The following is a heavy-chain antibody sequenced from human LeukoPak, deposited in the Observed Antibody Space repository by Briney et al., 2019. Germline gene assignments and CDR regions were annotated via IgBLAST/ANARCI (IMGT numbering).Heavy chain of an antibody. CDR2: INQDASTR. Sequence: GGSLRLSCAASGFTVSRTWMAWVRQAPGKGLEWVANINQDASTRQYVDSVKGRFTISRDNAKNSLDLQMNSLRVEDTAVYYCARDQSVSLDYWGQGTLVTVSS. CDR1: GFTVSRTW. CDR3: ARDQSVSLDY. J-gene: IGHJ4*02. D-gene: IGHD5/OR15-5a*01. V-gene: IGHV3-7*01.